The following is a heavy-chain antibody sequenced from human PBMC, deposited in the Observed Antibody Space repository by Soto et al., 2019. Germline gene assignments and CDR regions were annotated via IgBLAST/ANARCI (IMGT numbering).Heavy chain of an antibody. Sequence: PSQTLSLSCAISGDSVSSNSAAWNWIRQSPSRGLEWLGRTYYRYKWYNDYAVSVKSRITINPDTSKNQFSLQLNSVTPEDTAAYYCARGLTYYDILTGYYPPTYGMDVWCQGTTVTVSS. J-gene: IGHJ6*02. CDR1: GDSVSSNSAA. CDR3: ARGLTYYDILTGYYPPTYGMDV. V-gene: IGHV6-1*01. D-gene: IGHD3-9*01. CDR2: TYYRYKWYN.